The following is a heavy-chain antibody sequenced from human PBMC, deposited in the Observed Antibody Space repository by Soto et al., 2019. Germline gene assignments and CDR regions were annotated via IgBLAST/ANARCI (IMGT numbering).Heavy chain of an antibody. CDR2: IYHSGST. CDR1: SGSISSSNW. CDR3: ARLSVTTSFYYYYHMDV. D-gene: IGHD4-17*01. J-gene: IGHJ6*03. V-gene: IGHV4-4*02. Sequence: QVQLQESGPGLVKPSGTLSLTCAVSSGSISSSNWWSWVRQPPGKGLEWIGEIYHSGSTNYNPSLKSRVTISVDKSKNQFSLKLSSVTAADTAVYYCARLSVTTSFYYYYHMDVWGKGTTVTVSS.